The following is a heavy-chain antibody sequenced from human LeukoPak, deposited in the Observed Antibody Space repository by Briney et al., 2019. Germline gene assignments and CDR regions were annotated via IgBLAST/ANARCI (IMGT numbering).Heavy chain of an antibody. V-gene: IGHV3-20*04. D-gene: IGHD2-2*02. CDR2: INWNGDST. J-gene: IGHJ3*02. CDR3: ARCSRSSTDCYSEFDI. CDR1: GFTFDDYG. Sequence: GGSLRLSCAASGFTFDDYGMSWVRQGPGKGLEWVSAINWNGDSTGYADSVRGRLTISRDNAKTSLYLQMNSLRAEDTALYYCARCSRSSTDCYSEFDIWGQGTMVTVSS.